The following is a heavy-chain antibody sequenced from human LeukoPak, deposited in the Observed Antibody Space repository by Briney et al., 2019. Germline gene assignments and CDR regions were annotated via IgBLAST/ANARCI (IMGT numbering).Heavy chain of an antibody. J-gene: IGHJ5*02. V-gene: IGHV4-34*01. CDR2: INHSGST. CDR3: ARSEAFSPLLWFGEKTSSNWFDP. CDR1: GGSFSGYY. D-gene: IGHD3-10*01. Sequence: SETLSLTCAVYGGSFSGYYWSWIRQPPGKGLEWIGEINHSGSTNYNPSLKSRVTISVDTSKNQFSLKLSSVTAADTAVYYCARSEAFSPLLWFGEKTSSNWFDPWGQGTLVTVSS.